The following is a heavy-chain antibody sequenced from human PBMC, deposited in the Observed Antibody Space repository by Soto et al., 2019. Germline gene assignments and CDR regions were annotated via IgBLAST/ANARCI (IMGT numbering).Heavy chain of an antibody. CDR2: ISSSSSTI. CDR1: GFTFSSYS. D-gene: IGHD6-19*01. Sequence: GESLKISCAASGFTFSSYSMNWVRQAPGKGLEWVSYISSSSSTIYYADSVKGRFTISRDNAKNSLYLQMNSLRAEDTAVYYCARDYFILRLAPDYWGQGTLVTVSS. CDR3: ARDYFILRLAPDY. V-gene: IGHV3-48*01. J-gene: IGHJ4*02.